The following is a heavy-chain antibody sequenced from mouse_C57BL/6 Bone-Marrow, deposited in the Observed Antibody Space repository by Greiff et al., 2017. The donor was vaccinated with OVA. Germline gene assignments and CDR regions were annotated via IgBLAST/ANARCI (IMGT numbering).Heavy chain of an antibody. CDR1: GYAFTNYL. Sequence: QVQLQQSGAELVRPGTSVKVSCKASGYAFTNYLIEWVKQRPGQGLEWIGVINPGSGGTNYNEKFKDKATLTADKSSSTAYMQLSSLTYEDSAVYYCARGGQLLRPYYFDYWGQGTTLTVSS. V-gene: IGHV1-54*01. D-gene: IGHD1-2*01. CDR2: INPGSGGT. J-gene: IGHJ2*01. CDR3: ARGGQLLRPYYFDY.